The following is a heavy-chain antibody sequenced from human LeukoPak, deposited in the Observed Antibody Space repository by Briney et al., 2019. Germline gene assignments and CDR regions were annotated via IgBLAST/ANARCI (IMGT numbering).Heavy chain of an antibody. V-gene: IGHV1-69*05. CDR2: IIPIFGTT. J-gene: IGHJ3*02. CDR3: ARDTRKQRSSGYYLMDAFGI. D-gene: IGHD3-22*01. Sequence: GSSVKVSCKASGGTFMSYAISWVRQAPGQGLEWMGRIIPIFGTTNYAQKFQGRVTIITDESTSTAYMELSSLRSEDTAVYYCARDTRKQRSSGYYLMDAFGIWGQGTMVTVSS. CDR1: GGTFMSYA.